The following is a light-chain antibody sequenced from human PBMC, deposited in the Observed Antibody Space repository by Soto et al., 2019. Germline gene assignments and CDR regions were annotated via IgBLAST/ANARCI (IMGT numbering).Light chain of an antibody. V-gene: IGLV1-51*01. Sequence: QSVLTQPPSVSAAPGQRVTISCSGSSSNVGKNFVSWYQHVPGRAPKLVIYDNQKRPSGVPDRFSGSKSDTSANLDISGLQTGDEADYYCGTWDSSLSVGVVFGGGTKLTVL. CDR1: SSNVGKNF. J-gene: IGLJ2*01. CDR3: GTWDSSLSVGVV. CDR2: DNQ.